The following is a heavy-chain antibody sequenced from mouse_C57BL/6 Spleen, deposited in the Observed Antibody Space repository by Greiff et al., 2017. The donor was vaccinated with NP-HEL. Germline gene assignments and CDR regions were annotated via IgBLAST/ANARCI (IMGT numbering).Heavy chain of an antibody. Sequence: QVQLQQPGAELVRPGTSVKLSCKASGYTFTSYWMHWVKQRPGQGLEWIGVIDPSDSYTNYNQKFNGKATLTVDTSSSTAYMQLSSLTSEDSAVYYCARGGTTVVAPGYWGQGTTLTVSS. CDR2: IDPSDSYT. D-gene: IGHD1-1*01. V-gene: IGHV1-59*01. CDR1: GYTFTSYW. CDR3: ARGGTTVVAPGY. J-gene: IGHJ2*01.